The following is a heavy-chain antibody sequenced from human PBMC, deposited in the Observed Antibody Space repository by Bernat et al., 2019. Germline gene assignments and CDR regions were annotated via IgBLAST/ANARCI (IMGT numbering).Heavy chain of an antibody. V-gene: IGHV3-48*02. Sequence: PGGSLRLSCAASGFTFSSFSMSWVRQAPGKGLEWVSHIGTTIYYADSVRGRFTISRDNAKNSLFLQMSSLRDEDTAVYYCARGRSGYYFDYWGQRSLVTVSS. CDR1: GFTFSSFS. J-gene: IGHJ4*02. D-gene: IGHD3-22*01. CDR2: IGTTI. CDR3: ARGRSGYYFDY.